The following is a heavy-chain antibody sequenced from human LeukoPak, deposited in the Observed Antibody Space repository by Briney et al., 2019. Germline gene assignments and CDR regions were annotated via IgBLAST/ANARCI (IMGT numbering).Heavy chain of an antibody. Sequence: PSETLSLTCTVSGGSISGSSYYWGWIRQPPGKGLEWIGSIFYSGSTYYNPSLKSRFTISVDTSKNQFSLKLSSVTAADTAVYYCAREYSDILTGYYLFDSWGQGTLVTVSS. CDR2: IFYSGST. CDR1: GGSISGSSYY. D-gene: IGHD3-9*01. CDR3: AREYSDILTGYYLFDS. V-gene: IGHV4-31*03. J-gene: IGHJ4*02.